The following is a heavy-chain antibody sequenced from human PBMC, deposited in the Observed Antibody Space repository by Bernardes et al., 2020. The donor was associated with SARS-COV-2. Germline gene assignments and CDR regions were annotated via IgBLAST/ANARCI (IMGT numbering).Heavy chain of an antibody. CDR3: ASVTYSSGSDFDY. CDR1: GYTFSDHY. Sequence: ASVKVSCKTPGYTFSDHYIHWVRQAPGQGPEWMGWIFPTSGATRYAQKFQGRITLTRDTSISTAYMDLNNLKSDDTADYYCASVTYSSGSDFDYWGQGTRVTVSS. J-gene: IGHJ4*02. V-gene: IGHV1-2*02. CDR2: IFPTSGAT. D-gene: IGHD6-19*01.